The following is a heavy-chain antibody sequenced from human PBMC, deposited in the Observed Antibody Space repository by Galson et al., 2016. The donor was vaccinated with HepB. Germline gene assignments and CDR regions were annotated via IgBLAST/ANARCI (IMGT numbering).Heavy chain of an antibody. CDR3: ARDDSSGWYGFPYGMDV. D-gene: IGHD6-19*01. CDR2: IYYSGST. Sequence: TLSLTCTVSGDSISYYYWSWIRQPPGKGLEWIGYIYYSGSTNYNPSLTSRVTISVDTSKNQFSLKLTSVTASDTAVYYCARDDSSGWYGFPYGMDVWGQGTTVTVSS. CDR1: GDSISYYY. V-gene: IGHV4-59*01. J-gene: IGHJ6*02.